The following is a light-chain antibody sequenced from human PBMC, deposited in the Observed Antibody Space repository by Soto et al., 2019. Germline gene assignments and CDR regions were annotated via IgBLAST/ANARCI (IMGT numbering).Light chain of an antibody. CDR1: SSDVGGYNY. CDR2: DVS. J-gene: IGLJ2*01. V-gene: IGLV2-8*01. Sequence: QSALTQPPSASGSPGQSVTISCTGTSSDVGGYNYVSWYQQHPGKAPKLTIYDVSKRPSGVPDRFSGSKSGNTASLTVSGLQAEDEADYYCNSYAGSNNFVVFGGGTKLTVL. CDR3: NSYAGSNNFVV.